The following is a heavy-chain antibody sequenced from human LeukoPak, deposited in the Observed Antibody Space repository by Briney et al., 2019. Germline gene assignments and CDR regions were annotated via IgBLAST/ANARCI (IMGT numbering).Heavy chain of an antibody. D-gene: IGHD3-22*01. Sequence: GASVTLSCTASGYTFTIYYMHWVRRARGQGREWMGIINPNGGSTSYEQKFQGRVTMTRDMSTSTVYMELSSLRSEDTAVYYCARAGDYDSPRSVFDPWGQGTLVTVSS. CDR2: INPNGGST. V-gene: IGHV1-46*01. CDR1: GYTFTIYY. CDR3: ARAGDYDSPRSVFDP. J-gene: IGHJ5*02.